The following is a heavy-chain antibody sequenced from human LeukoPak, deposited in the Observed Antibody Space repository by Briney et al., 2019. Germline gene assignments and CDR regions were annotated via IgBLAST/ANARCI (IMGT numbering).Heavy chain of an antibody. J-gene: IGHJ4*02. CDR3: ARVLTVTGVYYFDY. Sequence: ASVKVSCKASGGTFSSYAISWVRQAPGQGLEWMGGIIPIFGTANYAQKLQGRVTMTTDTSTSTAYMELRSLRSDDTAVYYCARVLTVTGVYYFDYWGQGTLVTVSS. CDR1: GGTFSSYA. D-gene: IGHD4-17*01. V-gene: IGHV1-69*05. CDR2: IIPIFGTA.